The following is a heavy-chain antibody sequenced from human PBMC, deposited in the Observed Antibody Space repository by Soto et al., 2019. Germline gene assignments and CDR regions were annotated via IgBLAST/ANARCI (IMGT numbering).Heavy chain of an antibody. CDR1: GFNFSNHW. J-gene: IGHJ5*02. D-gene: IGHD2-21*02. CDR3: ARESGDWPLNWFDP. V-gene: IGHV3-74*01. Sequence: GGSLRLSCAASGFNFSNHWMHWVRQRPAEGLVWVSRITSDGKSKAYAESVKGRFAISRDNAKNTLYLQMNGLTAEDTAVYYCARESGDWPLNWFDPWGQGSLVTVSS. CDR2: ITSDGKSK.